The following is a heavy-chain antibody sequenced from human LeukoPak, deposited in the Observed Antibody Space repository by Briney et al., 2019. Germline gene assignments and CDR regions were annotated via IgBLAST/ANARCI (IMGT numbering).Heavy chain of an antibody. CDR3: VALRRGIGY. J-gene: IGHJ4*02. Sequence: GGSLRLSCAVSGFTFSDHYMDWVRQAPGKGLEWIGRSRNEGHSYSTDFAASVRGRASLSRDHSRNSLYLQINSLGTDDTAVYYCVALRRGIGYWGQGTVVTVSS. CDR2: SRNEGHSYST. D-gene: IGHD3-10*01. CDR1: GFTFSDHY. V-gene: IGHV3-72*01.